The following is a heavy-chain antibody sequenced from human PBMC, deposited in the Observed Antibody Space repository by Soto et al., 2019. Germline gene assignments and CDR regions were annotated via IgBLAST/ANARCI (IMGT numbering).Heavy chain of an antibody. CDR3: AKHSAYDILTGYYGSYFDY. V-gene: IGHV3-23*01. J-gene: IGHJ4*02. CDR2: ISGSGGST. CDR1: GFTFSSYA. D-gene: IGHD3-9*01. Sequence: EVQLLESGGGLVQPGGSLRLSCAASGFTFSSYAMSWVRQAPGKGLEWVSAISGSGGSTYYADSVKGRFTIARDNSKNTVYLQMQSLRAEDTAVYYCAKHSAYDILTGYYGSYFDYWGQGTLVTVSS.